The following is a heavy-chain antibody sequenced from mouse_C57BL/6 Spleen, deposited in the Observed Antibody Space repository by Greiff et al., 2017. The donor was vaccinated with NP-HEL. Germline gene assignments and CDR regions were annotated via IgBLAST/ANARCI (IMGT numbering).Heavy chain of an antibody. D-gene: IGHD1-1*01. V-gene: IGHV3-6*01. CDR2: ISYDGSN. Sequence: EVKLMESGPGLVKPSQSLSLTCSVTGYSITSGYYWNWIRQFPGNKLEWMGYISYDGSNNYNPSLKNRISITRDTSKNQFFLKLNSVTTEDTATYYCARARGLLDYFDYWGQGTTLTVSS. J-gene: IGHJ2*01. CDR1: GYSITSGYY. CDR3: ARARGLLDYFDY.